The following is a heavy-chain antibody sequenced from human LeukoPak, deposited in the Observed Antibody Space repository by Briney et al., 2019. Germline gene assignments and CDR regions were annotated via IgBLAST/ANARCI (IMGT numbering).Heavy chain of an antibody. CDR2: IYTSGST. J-gene: IGHJ4*02. Sequence: PSETLSLTCTVSGGSISSYYWSWIRQPPGKGLERIGYIYTSGSTNYNPSLKSRVTISVDTSKNQFSLKLSSVTAADTAVYYCARHVAVAGPIDYWGQGTLVTVSS. CDR3: ARHVAVAGPIDY. D-gene: IGHD6-19*01. V-gene: IGHV4-4*09. CDR1: GGSISSYY.